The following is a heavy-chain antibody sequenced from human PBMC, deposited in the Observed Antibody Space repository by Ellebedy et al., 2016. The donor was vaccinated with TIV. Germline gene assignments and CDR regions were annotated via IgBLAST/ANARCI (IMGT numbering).Heavy chain of an antibody. J-gene: IGHJ4*02. CDR1: GFMFNTYA. Sequence: GESLKISCAASGFMFNTYAMHWVRQAPGKGLEWVAIISYDSGNKFYTDSVKGRFTVSRDNAKNTLYLPLNGLRVEDTGIYYCGKAGGGGAPDDYWGQGTLVTVSS. V-gene: IGHV3-30*18. D-gene: IGHD1-26*01. CDR3: GKAGGGGAPDDY. CDR2: ISYDSGNK.